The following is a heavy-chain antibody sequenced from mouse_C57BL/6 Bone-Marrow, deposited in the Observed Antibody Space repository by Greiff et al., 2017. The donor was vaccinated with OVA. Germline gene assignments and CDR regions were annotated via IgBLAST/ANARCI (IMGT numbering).Heavy chain of an antibody. CDR1: GYTFTDYY. CDR2: INPNNGGT. Sequence: VQLQQSGPELVKPGASVTISCKASGYTFTDYYMNWVKQSHGKSLEWIGDINPNNGGTSYNQKFKGKATLTVDKSSSTAYMELRSLTSEDSAVYYCARRRIRMDYWGQGTSVTVSS. J-gene: IGHJ4*01. CDR3: ARRRIRMDY. V-gene: IGHV1-26*01.